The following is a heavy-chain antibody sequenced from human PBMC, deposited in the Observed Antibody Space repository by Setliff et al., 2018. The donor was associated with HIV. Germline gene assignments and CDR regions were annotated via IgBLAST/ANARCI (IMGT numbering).Heavy chain of an antibody. CDR2: INAYNGDT. CDR1: GYIFTSYG. CDR3: ARPRGYFDY. V-gene: IGHV1-18*01. Sequence: ASVKVSCKASGYIFTSYGISWVRQAPGQGLEWMGWINAYNGDTNYAQKVQGRVTMTTDTSTSTAYMEVRSLRSDDTAVYYCARPRGYFDYWGQGTLVTVSS. J-gene: IGHJ4*02.